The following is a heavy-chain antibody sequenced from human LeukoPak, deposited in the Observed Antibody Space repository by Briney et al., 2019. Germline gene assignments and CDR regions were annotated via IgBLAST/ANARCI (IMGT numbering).Heavy chain of an antibody. D-gene: IGHD2-15*01. V-gene: IGHV4-31*03. CDR1: GGSINSGGFF. J-gene: IGHJ5*02. CDR2: IYYTGNT. CDR3: ARGLRLGYCSGGSCSGGFDP. Sequence: PSETLSLTCTVSGGSINSGGFFWSWIRQHPGKGLEWIGYIYYTGNTHHNPSLKSRVAISIDTSENQFSLKLSSVTAADTAVYYCARGLRLGYCSGGSCSGGFDPWGQGTLVTVSS.